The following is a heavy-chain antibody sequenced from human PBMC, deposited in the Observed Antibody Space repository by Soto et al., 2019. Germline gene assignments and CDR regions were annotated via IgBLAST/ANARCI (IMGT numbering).Heavy chain of an antibody. V-gene: IGHV4-61*01. J-gene: IGHJ4*02. CDR3: ARTTAVPNTLRSRYFFDY. CDR2: VDYSGTT. Sequence: QVQLQESGPGLLKPSETLSLTCSVSGGSVSDKTYYWSWIRQPPGKRLEWIGYVDYSGTTNYNPSIKSRVTISVDLSKNRFSLRLSSVTTADTALYYCARTTAVPNTLRSRYFFDYWGQGTLVTVSS. CDR1: GGSVSDKTYY. D-gene: IGHD4-17*01.